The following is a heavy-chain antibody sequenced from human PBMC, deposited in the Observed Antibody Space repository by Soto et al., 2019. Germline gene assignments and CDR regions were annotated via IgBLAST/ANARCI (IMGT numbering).Heavy chain of an antibody. CDR1: VGTFSSYA. J-gene: IGHJ5*02. CDR2: IIPIFGTA. D-gene: IGHD6-13*01. Sequence: GXSVKVSCKASVGTFSSYAISWVRQAPGQGLEWMGGIIPIFGTANYAQKFQGRVTITADKSTSTAYMELSSLRSEDTAVYYCARAGFSSSWYFPFDPWGQGTLVTVSS. V-gene: IGHV1-69*06. CDR3: ARAGFSSSWYFPFDP.